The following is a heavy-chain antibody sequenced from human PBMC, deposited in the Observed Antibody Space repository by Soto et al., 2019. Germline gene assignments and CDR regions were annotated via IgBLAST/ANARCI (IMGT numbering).Heavy chain of an antibody. CDR1: GGTFSSYA. J-gene: IGHJ6*02. V-gene: IGHV1-69*13. CDR3: AREEFCSSTSCYKNYYYGMDV. CDR2: IIPIFGTA. D-gene: IGHD2-2*02. Sequence: ASVKVSCKASGGTFSSYAVSWVRQAPGQGLEWMGGIIPIFGTANYAQKFQGRVTITADESTSTACMELSSLRSEDTAVYYCAREEFCSSTSCYKNYYYGMDVWGQGTTVTVSS.